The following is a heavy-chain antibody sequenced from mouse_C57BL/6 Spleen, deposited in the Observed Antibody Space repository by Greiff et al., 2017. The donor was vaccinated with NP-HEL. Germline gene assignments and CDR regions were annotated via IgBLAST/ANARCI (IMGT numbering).Heavy chain of an antibody. D-gene: IGHD2-1*01. V-gene: IGHV1-22*01. Sequence: VQLQQSGPELVKPGASVKMSCKASGYTFTDYNMHWVKQSHGKSLEWIGYINPNNGGTSYNQKFKGKATLTVNTSSSTAYMELRSLTSEDSAVYYCASESTLGRGWYFDVWGTGTTVTVSS. CDR3: ASESTLGRGWYFDV. CDR2: INPNNGGT. CDR1: GYTFTDYN. J-gene: IGHJ1*03.